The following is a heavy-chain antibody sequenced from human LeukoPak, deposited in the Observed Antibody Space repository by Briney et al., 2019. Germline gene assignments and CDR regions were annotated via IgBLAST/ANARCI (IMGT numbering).Heavy chain of an antibody. D-gene: IGHD2-15*01. J-gene: IGHJ5*02. CDR3: ARHGWSLAAIGYNWFDP. Sequence: PGGSLRLSCAASGFTFSSYSMNWVRQAPGKGLEWIGEINHSGSTNYNPSLKSRVTISVDTSKNQFSLKLSSVTAADTAVYYCARHGWSLAAIGYNWFDPWSQGTLVTVSS. CDR2: INHSGST. V-gene: IGHV4-34*01. CDR1: GFTFSSYS.